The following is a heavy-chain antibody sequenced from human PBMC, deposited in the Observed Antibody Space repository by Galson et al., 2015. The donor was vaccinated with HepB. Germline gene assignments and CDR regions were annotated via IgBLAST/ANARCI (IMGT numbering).Heavy chain of an antibody. CDR3: ARGSSLYGSGSYFDY. CDR2: MWYDGSNK. CDR1: GFTFSSYA. V-gene: IGHV3-33*01. Sequence: SLRLSCAASGFTFSSYAMHWVRQAPGKGLEWVALMWYDGSNKYYADSVKGRFTIPRDNSKNPLYLQMNSLRAEETAVYYRARGSSLYGSGSYFDYWGQGTLVTVSS. D-gene: IGHD3-10*01. J-gene: IGHJ4*02.